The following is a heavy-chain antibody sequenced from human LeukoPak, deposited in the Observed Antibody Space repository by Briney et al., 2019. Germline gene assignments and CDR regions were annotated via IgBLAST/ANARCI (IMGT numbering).Heavy chain of an antibody. Sequence: ASVKVSCKASGYTFTSYDINWVRQATGQGLEGRGWMNPNSGNTGYAQKFQGRVTMTRNTSISTAYMELSSLRSEDTAVYYCARGFEYSSSSILWGQGTLVTVSS. CDR1: GYTFTSYD. D-gene: IGHD6-6*01. V-gene: IGHV1-8*01. CDR3: ARGFEYSSSSIL. CDR2: MNPNSGNT. J-gene: IGHJ4*02.